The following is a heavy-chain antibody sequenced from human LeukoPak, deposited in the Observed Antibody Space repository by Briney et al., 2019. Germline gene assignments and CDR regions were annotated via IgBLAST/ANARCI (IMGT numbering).Heavy chain of an antibody. V-gene: IGHV4-34*01. CDR2: INHSGST. D-gene: IGHD2-2*01. J-gene: IGHJ6*03. Sequence: SETLSLTCAVYGGSFSGYYWSWIRQPPGKGLEWIGEINHSGSTNYNPSLKSRVTISVDTSKNQFSLKLSSVTAADTAVYYCARCIVVVPAATDYYYYYMDVWGRGTTVTVSS. CDR3: ARCIVVVPAATDYYYYYMDV. CDR1: GGSFSGYY.